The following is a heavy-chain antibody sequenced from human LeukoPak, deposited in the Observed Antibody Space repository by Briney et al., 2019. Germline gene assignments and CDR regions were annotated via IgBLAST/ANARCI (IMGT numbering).Heavy chain of an antibody. CDR1: GDSISSSTYS. J-gene: IGHJ4*01. D-gene: IGHD3-22*01. CDR3: TRRHDSTGYYSAALTRYCFDY. V-gene: IGHV4-39*01. Sequence: SETLSLTCTVSGDSISSSTYSWGWIRQPPGKGLEWIGSISYSGSAYYNPSLKSRVTISVDTSKNQFSLNLSSVTAADTAIYYCTRRHDSTGYYSAALTRYCFDYWGEGTLVTVSS. CDR2: ISYSGSA.